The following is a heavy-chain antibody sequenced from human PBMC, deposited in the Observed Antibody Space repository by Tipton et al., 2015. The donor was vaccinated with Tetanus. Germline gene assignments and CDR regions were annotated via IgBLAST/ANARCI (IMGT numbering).Heavy chain of an antibody. D-gene: IGHD5-24*01. V-gene: IGHV1-8*01. J-gene: IGHJ4*02. CDR3: ARGPVRVDYTFLY. CDR1: GYTFTSYD. Sequence: QLVQSGAEKKKPGASVRVSCKTSGYTFTSYDIYWVRQATGQGLEWMGWINPDSGNTGSAQNFQGRVTMTRDTSINTAYMELTSLTSEDTAVFYCARGPVRVDYTFLYWGQGTLVTVSS. CDR2: INPDSGNT.